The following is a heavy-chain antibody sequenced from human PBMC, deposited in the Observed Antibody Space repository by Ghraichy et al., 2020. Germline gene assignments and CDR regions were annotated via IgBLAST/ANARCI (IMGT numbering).Heavy chain of an antibody. CDR3: ARLAFIINCSSTSCTALGWFDP. V-gene: IGHV4-39*01. J-gene: IGHJ5*02. Sequence: SETLSLTCTVSGGSISSTNYYWGWIRQPPGKGLEWIGSIYYSGSTYYNPSLKSRVTISVDTSKNQFSLKLSSVTAADTAVYYCARLAFIINCSSTSCTALGWFDPWGQGTLVTVSS. CDR2: IYYSGST. CDR1: GGSISSTNYY. D-gene: IGHD2-2*01.